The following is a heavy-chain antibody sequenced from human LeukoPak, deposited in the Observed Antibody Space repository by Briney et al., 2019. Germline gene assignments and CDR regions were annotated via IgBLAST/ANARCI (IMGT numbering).Heavy chain of an antibody. CDR1: GFTFSSYS. J-gene: IGHJ4*02. Sequence: GGSLRLSCAASGFTFSSYSMNWVRQAPGNGLEWVSSISSSSSYIYYADSVKGRFTISRDNAKNSLYLQMNSLRAEDTAVYYCASVRDGYNYYYWGQGTLVTVSS. CDR2: ISSSSSYI. CDR3: ASVRDGYNYYY. D-gene: IGHD5-24*01. V-gene: IGHV3-21*01.